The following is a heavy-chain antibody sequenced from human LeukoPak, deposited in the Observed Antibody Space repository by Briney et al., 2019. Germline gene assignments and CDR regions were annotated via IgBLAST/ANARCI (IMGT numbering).Heavy chain of an antibody. CDR3: ARDGMWELSAFDI. CDR2: IYTSGST. J-gene: IGHJ3*02. Sequence: PETLSLTCTVSGGSISSHYWSWIRQPAGKGLEWIGRIYTSGSTNYNPSLKSRVTMSVDTSKNQFSLKLSSVTAADTAVYYCARDGMWELSAFDIWGQGTMVTVSS. D-gene: IGHD1-26*01. CDR1: GGSISSHY. V-gene: IGHV4-4*07.